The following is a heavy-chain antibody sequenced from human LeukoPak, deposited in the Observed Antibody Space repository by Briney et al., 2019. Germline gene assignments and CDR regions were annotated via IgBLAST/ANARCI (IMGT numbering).Heavy chain of an antibody. CDR2: INEDGSTT. Sequence: GGSLRLSCAASGFTFSNAYMNWVRQAPGKGLEWVSRINEDGSTTNHADSVKGRFTISRDNAKNTLYMQMNSLRAEDTAVYYCVRDLGGRSGHWGQGTLVTVSS. CDR1: GFTFSNAY. D-gene: IGHD1-26*01. J-gene: IGHJ4*02. V-gene: IGHV3-74*01. CDR3: VRDLGGRSGH.